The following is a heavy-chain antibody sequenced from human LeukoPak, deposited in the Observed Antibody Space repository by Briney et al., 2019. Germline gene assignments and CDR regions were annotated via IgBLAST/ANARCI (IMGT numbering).Heavy chain of an antibody. CDR3: AREEAARPVGGYYYMDV. V-gene: IGHV1-69*05. CDR1: GGTFRSYA. CDR2: IIPIFGTA. J-gene: IGHJ6*03. D-gene: IGHD6-6*01. Sequence: SVKVSFKASGGTFRSYAISGVRQAPGQGLEWMGGIIPIFGTANYAQKFQGRVTITTDESTSTAYMKLSSLRSEDTAVYYCAREEAARPVGGYYYMDVWGKGTTVTVSS.